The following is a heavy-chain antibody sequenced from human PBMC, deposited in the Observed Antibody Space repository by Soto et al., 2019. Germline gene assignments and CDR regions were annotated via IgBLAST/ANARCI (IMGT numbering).Heavy chain of an antibody. CDR2: IYHSGIT. CDR1: GVSISSGGYY. Sequence: PSETLSLTCTVSGVSISSGGYYWGWNRQHPGKGLEWIGNIYHSGITYYNPSLKSRVIMSVYTSKNHFSLNLNSVTAAETAIYSCPSVIGADSENYSDYGDPGILVTVSS. V-gene: IGHV4-31*03. D-gene: IGHD2-15*01. J-gene: IGHJ4*02. CDR3: PSVIGADSENYSDY.